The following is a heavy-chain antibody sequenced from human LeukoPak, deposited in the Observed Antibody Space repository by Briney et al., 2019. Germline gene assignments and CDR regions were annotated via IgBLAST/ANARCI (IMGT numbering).Heavy chain of an antibody. Sequence: GGSLRLSCAASGFTFSDYTMNWVRQAPGKGPEWVSSISGSSSYIYYADSVKGRFTISRDNAENSLYLQMNSLRAEDTAVYYCARDLKCCSGATCYSPFDYWGQGTLVTVSS. CDR1: GFTFSDYT. CDR2: ISGSSSYI. D-gene: IGHD2-15*01. CDR3: ARDLKCCSGATCYSPFDY. V-gene: IGHV3-21*01. J-gene: IGHJ4*02.